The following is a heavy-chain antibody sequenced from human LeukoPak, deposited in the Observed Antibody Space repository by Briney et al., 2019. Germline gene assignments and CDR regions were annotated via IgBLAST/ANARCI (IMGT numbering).Heavy chain of an antibody. CDR2: ISANNGNT. CDR3: ARVGVVVPAAWFDP. J-gene: IGHJ5*02. V-gene: IGHV1-18*01. Sequence: ASVKVSCTASGYSFGIFGISWVRQAPGQGLEWMGCISANNGNTKYAQNLQGRVTMTTDTSTSTAYMELRSLRSDDTAVYYCARVGVVVPAAWFDPWGQGTLVTVSS. CDR1: GYSFGIFG. D-gene: IGHD2-2*01.